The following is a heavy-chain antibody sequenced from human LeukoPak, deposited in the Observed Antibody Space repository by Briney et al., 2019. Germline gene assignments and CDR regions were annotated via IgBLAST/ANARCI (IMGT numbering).Heavy chain of an antibody. V-gene: IGHV4-38-2*01. CDR1: GYSISSGYY. Sequence: SETLSLTCAVSGYSISSGYYWGWLRQPPGKGLEWIGSIHHSGSTYYNPSLKSRVTISVDTSKNQFSLKLSSVTAADTAVYYCARLGVVVVPAAKTLINWFDPWGQGTLVTVSS. CDR2: IHHSGST. J-gene: IGHJ5*02. CDR3: ARLGVVVVPAAKTLINWFDP. D-gene: IGHD2-2*01.